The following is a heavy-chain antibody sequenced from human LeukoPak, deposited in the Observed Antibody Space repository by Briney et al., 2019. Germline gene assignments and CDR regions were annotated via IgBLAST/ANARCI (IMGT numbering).Heavy chain of an antibody. CDR1: GFTFNIYE. D-gene: IGHD2-15*01. V-gene: IGHV3-48*03. J-gene: IGHJ4*02. CDR3: AGSRYPEPQDLNY. Sequence: GGSLRLSCAASGFTFNIYEMNWVRQAPGKGLEWISYISSGRNIIYYADSVKGRFTISRDNAKNSLYLQMNSLRAEDTAVYYCAGSRYPEPQDLNYWGQGTLVTVSS. CDR2: ISSGRNII.